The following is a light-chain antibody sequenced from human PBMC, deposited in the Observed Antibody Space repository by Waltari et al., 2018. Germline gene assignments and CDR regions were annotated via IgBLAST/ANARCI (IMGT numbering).Light chain of an antibody. Sequence: QSVLTQPPSASGTPGQRVTISCSGTSSNIGSKYVNWYQQLPGTAPQLLIVSNDQRPSGVPDRFSGSKSGTSASLAISGLQSEDEAVYYCAAWDDSLNGQNVFGTGTKVTVL. CDR2: SND. J-gene: IGLJ1*01. CDR1: SSNIGSKY. CDR3: AAWDDSLNGQNV. V-gene: IGLV1-44*01.